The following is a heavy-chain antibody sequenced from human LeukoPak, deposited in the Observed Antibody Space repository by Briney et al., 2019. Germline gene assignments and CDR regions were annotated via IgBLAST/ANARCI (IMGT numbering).Heavy chain of an antibody. D-gene: IGHD5-18*01. V-gene: IGHV4-39*07. Sequence: SETLSLTCTVSGVSISSSSYYWGWIRQPPGKGLEWIGSIYYSGRTYYNPSLKSRVTISVDTSKNQFSLKLSSVTAADTAVYYCARGQAQGYSYGFDYWGQGTLVTVSS. CDR1: GVSISSSSYY. CDR2: IYYSGRT. J-gene: IGHJ4*02. CDR3: ARGQAQGYSYGFDY.